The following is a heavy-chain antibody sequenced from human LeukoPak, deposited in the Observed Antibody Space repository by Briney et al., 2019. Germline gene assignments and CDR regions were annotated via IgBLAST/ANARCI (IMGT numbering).Heavy chain of an antibody. Sequence: GGSLRLSCVTSGFTFSAYNMNWVGQAPGKGLEWVSCISISSNYIYYADSVKGRFTISRDNAKNSLYLQMNSLRAEDTAVYYCARDEGVSFDYWGQGTLVTVSS. CDR3: ARDEGVSFDY. V-gene: IGHV3-21*01. CDR1: GFTFSAYN. CDR2: ISISSNYI. J-gene: IGHJ4*02.